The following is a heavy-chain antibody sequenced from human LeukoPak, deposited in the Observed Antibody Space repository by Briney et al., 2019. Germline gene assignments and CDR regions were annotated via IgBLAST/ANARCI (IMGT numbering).Heavy chain of an antibody. CDR2: ISGSGGST. J-gene: IGHJ3*02. CDR1: GFTFDDYA. CDR3: QAWELLREKNAFDI. D-gene: IGHD1-26*01. V-gene: IGHV3-23*01. Sequence: GGSLRLSCAASGFTFDDYAMSWVRQAPGKGLEWVSAISGSGGSTYYADSVKGRFTISRDNSKNTLYLQMNSLRAEDTAVYYCQAWELLREKNAFDIWGQGTMVTVSS.